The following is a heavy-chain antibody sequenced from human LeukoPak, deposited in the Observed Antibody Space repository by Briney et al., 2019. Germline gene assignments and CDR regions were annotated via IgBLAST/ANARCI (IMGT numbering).Heavy chain of an antibody. CDR2: INPSGGST. D-gene: IGHD6-19*01. Sequence: ASVKVSCKASGYTFTSYYMHWVRQAPGQGLEWMGIINPSGGSTSYAQKFQGRVTMTRDTSTSTVYMELSSLRSEDTAVCYCARDSAVAGTPPRYFQHWGQGTLVTVSS. J-gene: IGHJ1*01. V-gene: IGHV1-46*01. CDR3: ARDSAVAGTPPRYFQH. CDR1: GYTFTSYY.